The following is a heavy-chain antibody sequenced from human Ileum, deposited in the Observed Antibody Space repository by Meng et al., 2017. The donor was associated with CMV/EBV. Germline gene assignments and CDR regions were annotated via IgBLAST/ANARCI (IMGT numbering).Heavy chain of an antibody. D-gene: IGHD6-13*01. Sequence: GFTLSNAWMNWVGQAPGKGPEWVGRIKSNSDGGATDYTAPVRGRFTISRDDSQNTLYLQMNSLETEDTGVYYCATDRLLSSRWYFDYWGQGTLVTVSS. V-gene: IGHV3-15*07. J-gene: IGHJ4*02. CDR1: GFTLSNAW. CDR3: ATDRLLSSRWYFDY. CDR2: IKSNSDGGAT.